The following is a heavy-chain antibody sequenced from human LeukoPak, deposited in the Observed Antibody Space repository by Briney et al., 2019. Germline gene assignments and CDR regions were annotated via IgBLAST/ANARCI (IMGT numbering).Heavy chain of an antibody. CDR1: GYTFTGYY. CDR3: ARQPPGYCSGGSCYGDWFDP. J-gene: IGHJ5*02. D-gene: IGHD2-15*01. V-gene: IGHV1-2*02. Sequence: GASVKVSCKASGYTFTGYYMHWVRQAPGQGLEWMRWINPNSGGTNYAQKFQGRVTMTRDTSISTAYMELSRLRSDDTAVYYCARQPPGYCSGGSCYGDWFDPWGQGTLVTVSS. CDR2: INPNSGGT.